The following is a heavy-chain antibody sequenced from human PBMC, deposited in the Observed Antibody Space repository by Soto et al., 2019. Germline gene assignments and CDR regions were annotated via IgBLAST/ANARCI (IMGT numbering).Heavy chain of an antibody. V-gene: IGHV4-39*01. Sequence: QLQLQESGPGLVKPSETLSLTCSVSDDSINSDKYYWGWIRQPPWKGLERIGSIYYRGNAYYNPSLQTRVTISLDKSKSQFSLKLNSVTAADSAVYFCARLEGLATISYYFDFWGPGALVTVSS. CDR3: ARLEGLATISYYFDF. CDR1: DDSINSDKYY. D-gene: IGHD3-9*01. CDR2: IYYRGNA. J-gene: IGHJ4*02.